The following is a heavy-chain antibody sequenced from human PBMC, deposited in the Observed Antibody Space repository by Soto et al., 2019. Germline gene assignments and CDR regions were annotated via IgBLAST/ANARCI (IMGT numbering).Heavy chain of an antibody. CDR2: IYYSGYT. J-gene: IGHJ6*02. Sequence: SETLSLTCTVSGGSISSSSYYWGWIRQPPGKGLEWIGSIYYSGYTYYNPSLKSRVTISVDTSKNQFSLKLSSVTAADTAVYYYGSGRVYYYYYGMDVWGQGTTVTVSS. D-gene: IGHD3-10*01. CDR1: GGSISSSSYY. CDR3: GSGRVYYYYYGMDV. V-gene: IGHV4-39*01.